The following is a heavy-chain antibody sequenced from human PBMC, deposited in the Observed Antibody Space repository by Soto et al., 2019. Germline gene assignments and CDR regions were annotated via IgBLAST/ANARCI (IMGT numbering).Heavy chain of an antibody. CDR2: IYPSDSDT. CDR3: ARRLDCTDAVCNDY. CDR1: GYSFTSYW. Sequence: GASLKISCKGSGYSFTSYWIGWVRQMPGKGLEWMGLIYPSDSDTRYSPSFQGQVTISADKSINTAYLQWSSLKASDTAMYYCARRLDCTDAVCNDYWGQGTLVTVSS. J-gene: IGHJ4*02. D-gene: IGHD2-8*01. V-gene: IGHV5-51*01.